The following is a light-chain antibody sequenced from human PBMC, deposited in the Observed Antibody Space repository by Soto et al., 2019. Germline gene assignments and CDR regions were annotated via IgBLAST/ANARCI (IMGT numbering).Light chain of an antibody. CDR3: QQYYSTPPT. CDR1: QSVLYSSNSKNY. V-gene: IGKV4-1*01. CDR2: WAS. Sequence: DIVMTQSPDSRAVSLGERANINCKSSQSVLYSSNSKNYLAWYQQKPGQPPKLLIYWASTWESGVPDRFSGSGSGTDFTLTISSLQAEDVAVYYCQQYYSTPPTFGQGTKVEIK. J-gene: IGKJ1*01.